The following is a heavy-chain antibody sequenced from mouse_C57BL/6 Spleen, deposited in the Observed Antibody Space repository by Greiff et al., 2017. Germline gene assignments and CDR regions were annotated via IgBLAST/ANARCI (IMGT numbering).Heavy chain of an antibody. CDR1: GFTFSSYT. V-gene: IGHV5-9*01. J-gene: IGHJ1*03. D-gene: IGHD1-1*01. CDR2: ISGGGGNT. Sequence: EVKLMESGGGLVKPGGSLKLSCAASGFTFSSYTMSWVRQTPEKRLEWVATISGGGGNTYYPDSVKGRFTISRDNAKNTLYLQMSSLRTEDTALYYCARHLDYYGSGHWYFDVWGTGTTVTVAS. CDR3: ARHLDYYGSGHWYFDV.